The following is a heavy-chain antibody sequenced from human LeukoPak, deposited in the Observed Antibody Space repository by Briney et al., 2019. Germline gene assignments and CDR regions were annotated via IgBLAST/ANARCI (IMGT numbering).Heavy chain of an antibody. Sequence: ASVKVSCKASGGTFSSYAISWVRQAPGQGLEWMGGIIPIFGTANYAQKFQGRVTITADESTSTAYMELSSLRSEDTAVYYCARDPGPPSYCSSTSCAGAWPTHHYWGQGTLVTVSS. CDR3: ARDPGPPSYCSSTSCAGAWPTHHY. CDR2: IIPIFGTA. D-gene: IGHD2-2*01. V-gene: IGHV1-69*13. CDR1: GGTFSSYA. J-gene: IGHJ4*02.